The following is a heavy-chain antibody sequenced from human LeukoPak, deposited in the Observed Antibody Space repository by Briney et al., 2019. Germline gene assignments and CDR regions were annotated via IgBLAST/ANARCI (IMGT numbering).Heavy chain of an antibody. D-gene: IGHD1-26*01. CDR2: INPNSGGT. CDR3: ARDLRKVGATPLNY. Sequence: ASVKVSCKASGYTFTGYYMHWVRQAPGQGLEWMGWINPNSGGTNYAQKFQGRVTMTRDTSVSTAYMELSRLRSDDTAVYYCARDLRKVGATPLNYWGQGTLVTVSS. V-gene: IGHV1-2*02. J-gene: IGHJ4*02. CDR1: GYTFTGYY.